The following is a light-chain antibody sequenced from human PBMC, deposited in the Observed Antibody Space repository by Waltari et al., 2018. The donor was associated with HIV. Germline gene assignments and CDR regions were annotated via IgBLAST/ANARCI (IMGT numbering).Light chain of an antibody. V-gene: IGKV1-9*01. CDR1: QGISSY. Sequence: DIQLTQSPSFLSTSVGDRVTITCRANQGISSYLAWYQQKPGKAPQLLIYAASTLESGVPSRFSGSGSGTEFTLTISSLQPEDFATYYCQQLNSYPLTVGGGTKVDFK. CDR2: AAS. J-gene: IGKJ4*01. CDR3: QQLNSYPLT.